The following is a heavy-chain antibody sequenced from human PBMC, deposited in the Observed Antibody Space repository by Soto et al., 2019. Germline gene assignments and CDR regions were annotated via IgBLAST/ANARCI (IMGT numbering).Heavy chain of an antibody. D-gene: IGHD3-10*01. V-gene: IGHV4-31*03. CDR2: IYYSGST. CDR1: GGSISSGGYY. CDR3: ARYQAEWFGELFAPNWFDP. J-gene: IGHJ5*02. Sequence: QVQLQESGPGLVKPSQTLSLTCTVSGGSISSGGYYWSWIRQHPGKGLEWIGYIYYSGSTYYNPSLKRRVTISVDTSKNQFSLKLSSVTAADTAVYYCARYQAEWFGELFAPNWFDPWGQGTLVTVSS.